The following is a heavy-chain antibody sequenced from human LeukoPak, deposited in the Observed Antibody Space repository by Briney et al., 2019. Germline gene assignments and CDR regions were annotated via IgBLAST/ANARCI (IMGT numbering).Heavy chain of an antibody. CDR1: GFTFSTYA. V-gene: IGHV3-23*01. CDR2: IGGGGGGT. Sequence: GGSLRLSCAASGFTFSTYAMSWVRQAPGKGLEWVSTIGGGGGGTYYADSVKGRFTISRDTSKNTLFLQMNSLKAEDTAVYYCARNDFGSGWLGDNWGQGTLVTVFS. J-gene: IGHJ4*02. CDR3: ARNDFGSGWLGDN. D-gene: IGHD6-19*01.